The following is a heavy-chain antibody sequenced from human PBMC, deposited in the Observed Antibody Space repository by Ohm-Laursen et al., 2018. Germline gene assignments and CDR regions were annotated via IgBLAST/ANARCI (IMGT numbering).Heavy chain of an antibody. CDR2: INHSGST. CDR1: GGSFSGYY. J-gene: IGHJ4*02. V-gene: IGHV4-34*01. CDR3: AKDMRLRSGLDY. D-gene: IGHD6-19*01. Sequence: GTLSLTCAVYGGSFSGYYWSWIRQPPGKGLEWIGEINHSGSTNYNPSLKSRVTISVDTSKNQFSLKLSSVTAADTAVYYCAKDMRLRSGLDYWGQGTLVTVSS.